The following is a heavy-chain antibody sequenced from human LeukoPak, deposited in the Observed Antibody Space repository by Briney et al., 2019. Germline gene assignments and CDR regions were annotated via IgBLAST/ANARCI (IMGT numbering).Heavy chain of an antibody. CDR2: FDPEDGET. CDR1: GYSLTELS. V-gene: IGHV1-24*01. CDR3: AADRADFDSSGYALDY. D-gene: IGHD3-22*01. Sequence: ASVKVSCKVSGYSLTELSMQWVRPAPGKGLAWMGGFDPEDGETIYAEKFQGRVTMTEDTSTDTAYMELSSLRSEDTAVYYCAADRADFDSSGYALDYWGQGTLVTVSS. J-gene: IGHJ4*02.